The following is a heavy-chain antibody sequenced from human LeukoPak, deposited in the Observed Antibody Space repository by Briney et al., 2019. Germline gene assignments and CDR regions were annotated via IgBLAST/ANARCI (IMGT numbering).Heavy chain of an antibody. Sequence: SETLSLTCTVSGYSVSSGYYWGWIRQPPGKGLEWIGSIFHSGSTYYNPSLKSRVTISVDTSKNQFSLKLSSVTAADTAVYYCARSSITMIVWSDAFDIWGQGTMVTVSS. J-gene: IGHJ3*02. D-gene: IGHD3-22*01. CDR3: ARSSITMIVWSDAFDI. CDR2: IFHSGST. CDR1: GYSVSSGYY. V-gene: IGHV4-38-2*02.